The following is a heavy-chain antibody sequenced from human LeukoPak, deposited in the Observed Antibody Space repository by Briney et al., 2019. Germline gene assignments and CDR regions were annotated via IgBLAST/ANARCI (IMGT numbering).Heavy chain of an antibody. V-gene: IGHV3-23*01. CDR3: ARYCSGACYSGVDH. Sequence: PGGSLRLSCAASGFTFSSYAMSWVRQAPGKGLEWVSAVSGSGSNTYYADSVKGRFTISRDNSKNTLYLQMDSLRAEDTAVYYCARYCSGACYSGVDHWGQGTLVTVPS. D-gene: IGHD2-21*01. CDR2: VSGSGSNT. J-gene: IGHJ4*02. CDR1: GFTFSSYA.